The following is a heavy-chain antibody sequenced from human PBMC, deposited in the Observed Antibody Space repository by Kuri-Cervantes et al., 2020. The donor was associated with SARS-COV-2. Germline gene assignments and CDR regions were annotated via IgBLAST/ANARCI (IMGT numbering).Heavy chain of an antibody. CDR1: GGSFSNYN. J-gene: IGHJ6*03. CDR3: ARARSSIGVVRGAMYYFWHMDV. CDR2: INHSGST. Sequence: SETLSLTCAAYGGSFSNYNWNWIRQSPGKGLEWIAEINHSGSTSYNPSLKSRFTISVDTSKNQFSLKVRSVAAADTAVYYCARARSSIGVVRGAMYYFWHMDVWSKGTTVTVSS. V-gene: IGHV4-34*01. D-gene: IGHD3-10*01.